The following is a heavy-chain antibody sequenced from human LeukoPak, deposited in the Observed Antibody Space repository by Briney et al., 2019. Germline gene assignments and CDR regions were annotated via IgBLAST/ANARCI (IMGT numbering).Heavy chain of an antibody. V-gene: IGHV4-59*01. CDR3: ARLYSSGWYDGDY. CDR2: IYYSGST. Sequence: SSETLSLTCTVSGGSISPYYWSWIRQPPGKGLEWIGYIYYSGSTDYNPSLKSRVTISVDTSKNQFSLRLSSVAAADTAVYYCARLYSSGWYDGDYWGKGALVTVSS. J-gene: IGHJ4*02. CDR1: GGSISPYY. D-gene: IGHD6-19*01.